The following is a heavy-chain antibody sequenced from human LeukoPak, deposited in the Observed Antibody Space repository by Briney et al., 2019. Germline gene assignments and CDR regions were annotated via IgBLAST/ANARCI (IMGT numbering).Heavy chain of an antibody. CDR3: ARVGYSGYDSRPVFNY. CDR1: GYTFTNYA. V-gene: IGHV1-3*04. J-gene: IGHJ4*02. CDR2: INTGNGNT. Sequence: ASVTVSFTASGYTFTNYAMHWVRQAPGQRLGWMGWINTGNGNTKYSQKFQGRVTVTRATSASTAYMELNSLRSEDTAVYHCARVGYSGYDSRPVFNYWGQGTLVTVSS. D-gene: IGHD5-12*01.